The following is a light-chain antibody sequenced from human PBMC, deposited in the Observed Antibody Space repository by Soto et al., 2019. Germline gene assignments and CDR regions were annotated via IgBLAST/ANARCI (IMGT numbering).Light chain of an antibody. CDR3: ATWDSSLSEIV. Sequence: ELTQPPSVSAAPGQKVTISCSGSRSNIGNNFVSWYQQLPGTAPKLLIYDNNKRPSGIPDRFSGSKSGTSATLGITGLQTGDEADYYCATWDSSLSEIVFGGGTQLTVL. CDR1: RSNIGNNF. CDR2: DNN. J-gene: IGLJ2*01. V-gene: IGLV1-51*01.